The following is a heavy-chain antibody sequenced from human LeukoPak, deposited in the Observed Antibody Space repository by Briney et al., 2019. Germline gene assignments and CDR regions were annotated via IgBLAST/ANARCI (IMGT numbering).Heavy chain of an antibody. J-gene: IGHJ6*02. CDR2: IVVGSGNT. CDR3: AATPITMVRGARAYGMDV. Sequence: GVSVKVSCKASGFTFTSSAMQWVRQARGQRLEWIGWIVVGSGNTNYAQKFQERVTITRDMSTSTAYMELSSLRSEDTAVYYCAATPITMVRGARAYGMDVWGQGTTVTVSS. CDR1: GFTFTSSA. V-gene: IGHV1-58*02. D-gene: IGHD3-10*01.